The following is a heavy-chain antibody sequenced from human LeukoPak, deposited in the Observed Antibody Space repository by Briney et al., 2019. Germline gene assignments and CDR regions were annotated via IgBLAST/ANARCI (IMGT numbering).Heavy chain of an antibody. J-gene: IGHJ6*03. CDR3: ARASRNTGVYYFYMDV. Sequence: GGSLRLSCAASGFTFPNYWMSWVRQAPGKGLEWAANIKVDGSEKYYVDAVQGRFTISRDNAKNSLYLQMNSLRAEDTGVYYCARASRNTGVYYFYMDVWGKGTTVTVSS. V-gene: IGHV3-7*01. CDR2: IKVDGSEK. CDR1: GFTFPNYW. D-gene: IGHD1-14*01.